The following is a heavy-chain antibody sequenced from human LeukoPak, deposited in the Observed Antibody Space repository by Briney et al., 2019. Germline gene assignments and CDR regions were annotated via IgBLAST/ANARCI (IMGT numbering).Heavy chain of an antibody. D-gene: IGHD3-10*01. CDR1: GFIFDDYA. Sequence: GGSLRLSCAASGFIFDDYAMHWVRQAPGKGLEWVSGITWNSDSIDYADSVKGRFTISRDNAKNSLYLQMNSLRAEDTAVYYCARSGNTGRNWYFDLWGRGTLVTVSS. V-gene: IGHV3-9*01. J-gene: IGHJ2*01. CDR2: ITWNSDSI. CDR3: ARSGNTGRNWYFDL.